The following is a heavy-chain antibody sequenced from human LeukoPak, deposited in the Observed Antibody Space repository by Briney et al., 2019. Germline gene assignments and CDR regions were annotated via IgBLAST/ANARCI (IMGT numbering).Heavy chain of an antibody. CDR2: INHSGST. D-gene: IGHD3-22*01. V-gene: IGHV4-34*01. CDR3: ARARGTMIVVGRWFDP. CDR1: GGSFIDYH. J-gene: IGHJ5*02. Sequence: PSETLSLTCAVYGGSFIDYHWSWIRQPPGKGLEWIGEINHSGSTNYNPSLKSRVTISVDTSKNQFSLKLSSVTAADTAVYYCARARGTMIVVGRWFDPWGQGTLVTVSS.